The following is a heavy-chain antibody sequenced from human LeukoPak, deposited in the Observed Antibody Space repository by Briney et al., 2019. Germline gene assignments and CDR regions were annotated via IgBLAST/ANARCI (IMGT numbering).Heavy chain of an antibody. J-gene: IGHJ4*02. CDR1: GFTFSSYG. Sequence: GGSLRLSCAGSGFTFSSYGMHWVRQAPGKGLEWVAFIRYDGINKYYADSVKGRFTISRDNSKNTLYLQMNSLRAEDTAVYYCAKLCTFTVTNHQSPWYYFDYWGQGTLVTVSS. CDR2: IRYDGINK. CDR3: AKLCTFTVTNHQSPWYYFDY. D-gene: IGHD4-17*01. V-gene: IGHV3-30*02.